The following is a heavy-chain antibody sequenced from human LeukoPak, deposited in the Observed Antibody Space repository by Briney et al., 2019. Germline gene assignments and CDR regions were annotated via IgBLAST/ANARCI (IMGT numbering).Heavy chain of an antibody. V-gene: IGHV3-74*01. Sequence: GGSLRLSCAASGFTFSSYWKHWVRQAPGKGLVWVSRINTDGSSTSYADSVKGRFTISRDNAKNTLYLQMNSLRAEDTAVYYCARDQSVLPLQPSMIVVVTVDYWGQGTLVTVSS. CDR3: ARDQSVLPLQPSMIVVVTVDY. D-gene: IGHD3-22*01. CDR1: GFTFSSYW. J-gene: IGHJ4*02. CDR2: INTDGSST.